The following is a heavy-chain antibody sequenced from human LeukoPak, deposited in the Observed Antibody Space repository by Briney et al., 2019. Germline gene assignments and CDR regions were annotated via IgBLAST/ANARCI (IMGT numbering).Heavy chain of an antibody. CDR2: ISSTSSYI. Sequence: GGSLRLSCAASGFTFSTYSINWVRQAPGRGLEWVSSISSTSSYIYYADSVKGRFTISRDNTKNSLFLQMNSLSAEDTGVYYCVRGRGWTFDYWGQGTLVTVTS. D-gene: IGHD5-24*01. J-gene: IGHJ4*02. CDR3: VRGRGWTFDY. CDR1: GFTFSTYS. V-gene: IGHV3-21*01.